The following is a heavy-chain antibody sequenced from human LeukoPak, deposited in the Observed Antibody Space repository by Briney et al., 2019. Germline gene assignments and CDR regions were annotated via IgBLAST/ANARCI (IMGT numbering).Heavy chain of an antibody. V-gene: IGHV4-34*01. J-gene: IGHJ4*02. Sequence: SETLSLTCAVYGGSFSGYYWSWICQPPGKGLEWIGEINHSGSTNYNPSLKSRVTISVDTSKNQFSLKLSSVTAADTAVYYCARGRGITMVRGVPRGLAYWGQGTLVTVSS. CDR1: GGSFSGYY. CDR2: INHSGST. CDR3: ARGRGITMVRGVPRGLAY. D-gene: IGHD3-10*01.